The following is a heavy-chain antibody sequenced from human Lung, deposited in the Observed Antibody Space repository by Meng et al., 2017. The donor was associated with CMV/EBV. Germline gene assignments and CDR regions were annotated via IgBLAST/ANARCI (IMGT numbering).Heavy chain of an antibody. CDR2: IIPILGIA. D-gene: IGHD2-2*01. Sequence: SVKVSCKASGGTFSSYTISWVRQAPGQGLEWMGRIIPILGIANYAQKFQGRVAITADKSTSTAYMELSSLRSEDTAVYYCARAFIVVVPAAIGSPYGMYVWGQGTTVTVSS. CDR1: GGTFSSYT. J-gene: IGHJ6*02. CDR3: ARAFIVVVPAAIGSPYGMYV. V-gene: IGHV1-69*02.